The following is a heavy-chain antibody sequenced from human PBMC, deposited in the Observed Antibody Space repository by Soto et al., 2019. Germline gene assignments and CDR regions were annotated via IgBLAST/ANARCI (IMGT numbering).Heavy chain of an antibody. Sequence: QVQLVQSGAEVKKSGASVKVSCKTSGYTFTTYGISWVRQAPGQGLEWMGWIAAYNGDTKYAQKFQDRVTVTMDPYTSCAYMELRSLRSDDTAVYYCARGVDILPGHSHPNHAYWGQGTLVTFSS. CDR2: IAAYNGDT. J-gene: IGHJ4*02. D-gene: IGHD3-9*01. CDR3: ARGVDILPGHSHPNHAY. V-gene: IGHV1-18*01. CDR1: GYTFTTYG.